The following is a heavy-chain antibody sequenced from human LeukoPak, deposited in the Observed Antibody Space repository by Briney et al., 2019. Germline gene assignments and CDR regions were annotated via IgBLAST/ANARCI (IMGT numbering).Heavy chain of an antibody. Sequence: GGSLRLSCEASGFTFDNYAMHWVRQAPGKGLEWVSGISWNSGSIGYADSVKGRFTISRDNAKNSLYLRMNSLRAEDMALYYCTASMPTVTTGWFDPWGQGTMVTVSS. CDR1: GFTFDNYA. D-gene: IGHD4-17*01. J-gene: IGHJ5*02. CDR3: TASMPTVTTGWFDP. CDR2: ISWNSGSI. V-gene: IGHV3-9*03.